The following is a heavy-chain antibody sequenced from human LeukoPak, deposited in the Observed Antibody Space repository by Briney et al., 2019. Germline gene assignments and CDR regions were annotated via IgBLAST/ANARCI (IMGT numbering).Heavy chain of an antibody. D-gene: IGHD3-22*01. Sequence: ASVKVSCKASGYTFTSYGISWVRQAPGQGLEWMGWINAYNGNTNYAQKFQGRVTMTTDTSTSTAYMELRSLRSDDTAVYYCARDGRVYYDSSRPGGYWGQGTLVTVSS. V-gene: IGHV1-18*01. CDR3: ARDGRVYYDSSRPGGY. CDR1: GYTFTSYG. CDR2: INAYNGNT. J-gene: IGHJ4*02.